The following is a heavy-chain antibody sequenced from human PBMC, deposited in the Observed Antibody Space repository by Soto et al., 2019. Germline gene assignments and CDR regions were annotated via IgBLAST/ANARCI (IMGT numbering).Heavy chain of an antibody. D-gene: IGHD2-15*01. CDR1: GGTFSSYA. Sequence: QVQLVQSGAEVKKPGSSVKVSCKASGGTFSSYAISWVRQAPGQGLEWMGGIIPIFGTANYAQKFQGRVTITADESTSTAYMELCSLRSEDTAVYYCAFIPGGYCSGGSCYQLDYWGQGTLVTVSS. V-gene: IGHV1-69*01. J-gene: IGHJ4*02. CDR3: AFIPGGYCSGGSCYQLDY. CDR2: IIPIFGTA.